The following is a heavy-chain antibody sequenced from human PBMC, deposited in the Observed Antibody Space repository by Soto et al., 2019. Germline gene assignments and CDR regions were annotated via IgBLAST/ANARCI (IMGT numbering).Heavy chain of an antibody. CDR3: AKNDGDYLWYFDL. CDR1: GFTFSSYG. V-gene: IGHV3-30*18. CDR2: ISYDGSNK. J-gene: IGHJ2*01. D-gene: IGHD4-17*01. Sequence: QVQLVESGGGVVQPGRSLRLSCAASGFTFSSYGVHWVRQAPGKGLEWVAVISYDGSNKYYADSVKGRFTISRDNSKNTLYLQMNSLRAEDTAVYYCAKNDGDYLWYFDLWGRGTLVTVSS.